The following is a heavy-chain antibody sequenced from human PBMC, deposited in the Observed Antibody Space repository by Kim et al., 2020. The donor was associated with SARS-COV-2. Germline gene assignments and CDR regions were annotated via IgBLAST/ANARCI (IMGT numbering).Heavy chain of an antibody. V-gene: IGHV3-23*01. J-gene: IGHJ4*02. Sequence: GGSLRLSCAASGFTFSSYAMSWVRQAPGKGLEWVSAISGSGGSTYYADSVKGRFTISRDNSKNTLYLQMNSLRAEDTAVYYCAKDRAGVLWFGELLYYYWGQGTLVTVSS. D-gene: IGHD3-10*01. CDR3: AKDRAGVLWFGELLYYY. CDR1: GFTFSSYA. CDR2: ISGSGGST.